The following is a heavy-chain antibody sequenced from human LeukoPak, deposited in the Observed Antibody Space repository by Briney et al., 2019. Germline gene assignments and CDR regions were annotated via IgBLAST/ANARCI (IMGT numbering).Heavy chain of an antibody. V-gene: IGHV4-4*07. D-gene: IGHD3-9*01. CDR2: MYASGST. J-gene: IGHJ3*02. CDR3: ARALVPYYDILTGYYKHPIDAFDI. CDR1: GGSISSYY. Sequence: WETLSLTCIVSGGSISSYYWTWIRQPAGKGLEWIGRMYASGSTNYNPSLKSRVTMSVDTSKNQFSLKLRSVTAADTAVYYCARALVPYYDILTGYYKHPIDAFDIWGQGTMVTVSS.